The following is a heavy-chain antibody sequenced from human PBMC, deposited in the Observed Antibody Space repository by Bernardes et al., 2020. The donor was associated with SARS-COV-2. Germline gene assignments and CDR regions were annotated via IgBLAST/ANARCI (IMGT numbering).Heavy chain of an antibody. CDR2: IYYSGST. CDR3: ARDALGSITIFGVVTRHGMDV. D-gene: IGHD3-3*01. J-gene: IGHJ6*02. V-gene: IGHV4-30-4*01. Sequence: SETLSLTCTVSGGSISSGDYYWSWIRQPPGKGLEWIGYIYYSGSTYYNPSLNSRVTISVDPSKNQFSLKLSSVTAAGTAVYYGARDALGSITIFGVVTRHGMDVWGQGTTVTVSS. CDR1: GGSISSGDYY.